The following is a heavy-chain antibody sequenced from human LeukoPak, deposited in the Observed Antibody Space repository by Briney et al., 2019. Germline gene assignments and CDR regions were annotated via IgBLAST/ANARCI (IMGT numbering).Heavy chain of an antibody. Sequence: ASVKVSCKASGYTFTSYGISWVRQAPGQGLEWMGWISAYNGNTNYAQKLQGRVTMATDTSTSTAYMELRSLRSDDTAVYYCARTESITILGVGALYWGQGTLVTVSS. D-gene: IGHD3-3*01. J-gene: IGHJ4*02. CDR1: GYTFTSYG. CDR2: ISAYNGNT. V-gene: IGHV1-18*01. CDR3: ARTESITILGVGALY.